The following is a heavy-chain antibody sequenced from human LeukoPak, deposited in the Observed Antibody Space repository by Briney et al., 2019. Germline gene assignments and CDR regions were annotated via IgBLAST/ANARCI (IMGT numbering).Heavy chain of an antibody. CDR1: GFTFSNYE. J-gene: IGHJ4*02. Sequence: GGSLRLYCAASGFTFSNYEMNWVRQAPGKGLEWVSYISGRGDVIYYADSVKGRFTISRDNAKNSLYLQMNSLRAEDTALYYCARPYYVAANYYFDYWGQGTLVTVSS. D-gene: IGHD1-26*01. CDR3: ARPYYVAANYYFDY. V-gene: IGHV3-48*03. CDR2: ISGRGDVI.